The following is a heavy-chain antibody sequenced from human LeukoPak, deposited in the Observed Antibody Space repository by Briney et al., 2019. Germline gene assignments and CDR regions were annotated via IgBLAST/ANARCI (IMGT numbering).Heavy chain of an antibody. CDR1: GYSSTSYW. V-gene: IGHV5-51*01. CDR2: IYPHDSDT. J-gene: IGHJ6*02. CDR3: ARPSEEGASGYYYGLDV. D-gene: IGHD1-26*01. Sequence: GESLKISCKGAGYSSTSYWIAWVRQLPGKGLEWMGIIYPHDSDTRYSPSFQGQVTISADKSISTAYLQWSSLKASDTAMYYCARPSEEGASGYYYGLDVWGQGTTVTVSS.